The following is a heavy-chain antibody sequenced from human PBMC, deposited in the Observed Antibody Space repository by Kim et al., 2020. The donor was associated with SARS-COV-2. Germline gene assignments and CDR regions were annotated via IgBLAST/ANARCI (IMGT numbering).Heavy chain of an antibody. V-gene: IGHV4-34*01. D-gene: IGHD5-18*01. J-gene: IGHJ4*02. CDR2: INHSGST. Sequence: SETLSLTCAVYGGSSSGYYWSWIRQPPGKGLEWIGEINHSGSTNYNPSLKSRVTISVDTSKNQFSLKLSSVTAADTAVYYCARVRYSYGSDYLGQGTLVT. CDR3: ARVRYSYGSDY. CDR1: GGSSSGYY.